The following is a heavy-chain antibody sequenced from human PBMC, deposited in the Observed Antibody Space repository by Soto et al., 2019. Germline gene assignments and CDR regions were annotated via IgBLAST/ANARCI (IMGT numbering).Heavy chain of an antibody. CDR1: GFSFSTCA. CDR3: AKGGIGRSGLDS. J-gene: IGHJ4*02. CDR2: ITESGSST. V-gene: IGHV3-23*01. D-gene: IGHD1-26*01. Sequence: EVQLLESGGGLEQPGGSLRLSCAASGFSFSTCAMSWVRQASGKGPEWVSSITESGSSTYHADSVKGRFIISRDNSKNTLFLQMNSLSAEDTAVYYCAKGGIGRSGLDSWGQGTLVTVSS.